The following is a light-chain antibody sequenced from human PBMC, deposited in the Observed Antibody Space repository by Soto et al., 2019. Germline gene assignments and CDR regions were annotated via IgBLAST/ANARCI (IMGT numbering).Light chain of an antibody. CDR1: SSNIGAGYD. J-gene: IGLJ1*01. CDR3: QSYDSSLRGSV. Sequence: VLTQPPSVSGAPGQRLTISCTGSSSNIGAGYDVHWYQQLPGTAPKLLIYANTARPSGVPARFSGSKSGTSASLAINGLQTEDEADYYCQSYDSSLRGSVFGTGTKVTVL. CDR2: ANT. V-gene: IGLV1-40*01.